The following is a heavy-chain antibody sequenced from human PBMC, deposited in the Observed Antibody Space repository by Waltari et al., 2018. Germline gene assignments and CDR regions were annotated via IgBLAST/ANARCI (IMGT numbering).Heavy chain of an antibody. J-gene: IGHJ6*02. D-gene: IGHD3-22*01. V-gene: IGHV3-23*03. CDR3: VKGIWTSAASYYAGLDV. CDR1: GFSFRTYG. Sequence: EVQVLDSGGGLVQPGGSLRLSCAASGFSFRTYGMRVFGQGPGKWLEWVSGIHNDGSRTYYVDSVKGRFTISRDNSKNTMSLQMNSLRAEDTGIYYCVKGIWTSAASYYAGLDVWGQGTTVTVSS. CDR2: IHNDGSRT.